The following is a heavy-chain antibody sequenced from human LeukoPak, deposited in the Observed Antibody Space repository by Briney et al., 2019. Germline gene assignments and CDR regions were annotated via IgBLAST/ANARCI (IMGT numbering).Heavy chain of an antibody. CDR2: ISSSSSYI. CDR3: ARGSDNYYYYQYMDV. CDR1: GFTFSSYN. Sequence: GGSLRLSCAASGFTFSSYNMNWVRQAPGKGLEWVSSISSSSSYIYYADSVRGRFTISRDNAKNSLYLQLNSLRAEDTAVYYCARGSDNYYYYQYMDVWGKGTTVTVSS. J-gene: IGHJ6*03. V-gene: IGHV3-21*01. D-gene: IGHD3-9*01.